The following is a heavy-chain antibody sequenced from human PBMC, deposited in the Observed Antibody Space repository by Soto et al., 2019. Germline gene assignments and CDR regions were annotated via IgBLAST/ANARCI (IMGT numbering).Heavy chain of an antibody. CDR2: ISGSGGST. CDR3: AKCGYYDSSGYRPIDY. D-gene: IGHD3-22*01. V-gene: IGHV3-23*01. Sequence: GSLRLSCAASGFTFSSYAMSWVRQAPGKGLEWVSAISGSGGSTYYADSVKGRFTISRDNSKNTLYLQMNSLRAEDTAVYYCAKCGYYDSSGYRPIDYWGQGTLVTVSS. J-gene: IGHJ4*02. CDR1: GFTFSSYA.